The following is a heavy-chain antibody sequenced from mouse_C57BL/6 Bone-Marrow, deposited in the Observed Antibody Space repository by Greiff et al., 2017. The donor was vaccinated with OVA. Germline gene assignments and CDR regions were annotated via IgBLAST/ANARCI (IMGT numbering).Heavy chain of an antibody. Sequence: EVNVVESGGGLVQPGGSLKLSCAASGFTFSDFYMYWIRQTPEKRLEWVAYISNGGGSTYYPATVKGRVTISRDNAKNTLYLQMSRLKSEDTAMYYCARLDAMDYWGQGTSVTVSS. CDR3: ARLDAMDY. CDR2: ISNGGGST. CDR1: GFTFSDFY. V-gene: IGHV5-12*01. J-gene: IGHJ4*01.